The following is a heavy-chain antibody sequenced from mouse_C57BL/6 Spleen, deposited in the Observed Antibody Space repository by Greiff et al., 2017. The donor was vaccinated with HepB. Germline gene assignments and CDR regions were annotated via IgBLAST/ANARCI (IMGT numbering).Heavy chain of an antibody. CDR3: ARVGVSKFLYYFDY. Sequence: QVQLQQPGAELVKPGASVKLSCKASGYTFTSYWMQWVKQRPGKGLEWIGEIDPSDSDTNYNQKFKGKATLTVDTSSSTAYMQLSSLTSADSAVYYCARVGVSKFLYYFDYWGQGTTLTVSA. CDR1: GYTFTSYW. CDR2: IDPSDSDT. D-gene: IGHD1-3*01. J-gene: IGHJ2*01. V-gene: IGHV1-50*01.